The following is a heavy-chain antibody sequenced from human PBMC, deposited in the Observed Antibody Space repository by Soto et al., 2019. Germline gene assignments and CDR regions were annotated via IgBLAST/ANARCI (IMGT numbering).Heavy chain of an antibody. CDR2: ISYDGSNK. Sequence: QVQLVESGGGVVQPGRSLRLSCAASGFTFSSYAMHWVRQAPGKGLEWEAVISYDGSNKYYADSVKGRFTISRDNSKNTLYLQMNSLRAEDTAVYYCARSSEQWLVLGSDYWGQGTLVTVSS. CDR1: GFTFSSYA. J-gene: IGHJ4*02. D-gene: IGHD6-19*01. CDR3: ARSSEQWLVLGSDY. V-gene: IGHV3-30-3*01.